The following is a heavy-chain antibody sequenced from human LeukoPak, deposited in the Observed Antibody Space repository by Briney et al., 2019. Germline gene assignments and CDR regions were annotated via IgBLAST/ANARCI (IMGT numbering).Heavy chain of an antibody. CDR1: GGSISSSSYY. CDR3: ARHPAYGGKPYWNFDL. J-gene: IGHJ2*01. D-gene: IGHD4-23*01. Sequence: KPSETLSLTCTVSGGSISSSSYYWGWIRQPPGKGLEWIGSIYYSGSTYYKPSLKSRVTTSVDTSKNQFSLKLTSVTAADTAVYYCARHPAYGGKPYWNFDLWGRGTLVTVSS. CDR2: IYYSGST. V-gene: IGHV4-39*01.